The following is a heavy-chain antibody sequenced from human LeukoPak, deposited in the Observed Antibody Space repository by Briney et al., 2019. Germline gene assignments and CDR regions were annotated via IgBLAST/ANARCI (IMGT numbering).Heavy chain of an antibody. D-gene: IGHD3-22*01. CDR1: GGSISSYY. Sequence: PSETLSLTCTVSGGSISSYYWSWIRQPPGKGLEWIGYIYYSGSTNYNPSLKSRVTISVDTSKNQFSLKLSSVTAAGTAVYYCARDGYYDSSGYSFQHWGQGTLVTVSS. CDR3: ARDGYYDSSGYSFQH. CDR2: IYYSGST. V-gene: IGHV4-59*01. J-gene: IGHJ1*01.